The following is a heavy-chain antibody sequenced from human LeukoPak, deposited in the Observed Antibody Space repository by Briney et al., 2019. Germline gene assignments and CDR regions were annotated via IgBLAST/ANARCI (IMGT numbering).Heavy chain of an antibody. D-gene: IGHD6-6*01. V-gene: IGHV3-23*01. CDR2: ISGSGGST. Sequence: HSGGSLRLSCAASGFTFSSYAMSWVRQAPGKGLEWVPAISGSGGSTYYADSVKGRFTISRDNSKNTLYLQMNSLRAEDTAVYYCAKARIAAPFAFDYWGQGTLVTVSS. CDR3: AKARIAAPFAFDY. J-gene: IGHJ4*02. CDR1: GFTFSSYA.